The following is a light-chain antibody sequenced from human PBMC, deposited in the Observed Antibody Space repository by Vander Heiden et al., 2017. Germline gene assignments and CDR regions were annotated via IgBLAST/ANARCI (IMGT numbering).Light chain of an antibody. CDR3: QQRSNWPLT. Sequence: DIVLTQSPATLSLSPGERATLSCSASQSVSSYLAWYQQKPGQAPRLLIYDASNRATGIPARFSGSGSGTDFTLTISSLEPEDVAVYYGQQRSNWPLTFGGGTKVEIK. V-gene: IGKV3-11*01. J-gene: IGKJ4*02. CDR1: QSVSSY. CDR2: DAS.